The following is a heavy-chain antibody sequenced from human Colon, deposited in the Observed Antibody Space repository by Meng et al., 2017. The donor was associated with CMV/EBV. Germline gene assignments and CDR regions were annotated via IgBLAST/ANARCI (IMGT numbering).Heavy chain of an antibody. CDR2: IHSSGTT. V-gene: IGHV4-39*07. CDR1: GASISSTDY. J-gene: IGHJ4*02. Sequence: GSLRLSCIISGASISSTDYWGWIRQPPGKGLEWIGNIHSSGTTYYNPSLKSRVTISVDTSKNQVSLKVNSVTAADTAMYYCVRGGGIGVADYWGQGTLVTVSS. CDR3: VRGGGIGVADY. D-gene: IGHD6-19*01.